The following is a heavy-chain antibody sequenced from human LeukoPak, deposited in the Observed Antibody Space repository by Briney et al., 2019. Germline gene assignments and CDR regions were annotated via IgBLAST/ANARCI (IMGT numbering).Heavy chain of an antibody. J-gene: IGHJ6*02. CDR3: ARAQRRGYYYGMDV. CDR1: GFTFSSYA. CDR2: ISSNGGST. V-gene: IGHV3-64*01. Sequence: PGGSLRLSCAASGFTFSSYAMHWVRQAPGKGLEYVSAISSNGGSTCYANSVKGRFTISRDNSKNTLYLQMGSLRAEDMAVYYCARAQRRGYYYGMDVWGQGTTVTVSS.